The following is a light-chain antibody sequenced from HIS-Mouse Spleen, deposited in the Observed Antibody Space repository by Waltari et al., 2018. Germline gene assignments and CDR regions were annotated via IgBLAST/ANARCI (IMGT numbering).Light chain of an antibody. J-gene: IGKJ5*01. V-gene: IGKV2-28*01. CDR2: LGS. CDR3: MQALQTPT. Sequence: DIVMTQSPLSLPVTPGEPASISCRSSQSLLHSNGYTYLDWDLQKPGQSPQLLIYLGSNRASGVADRFSGSGAGTDFTLKISRVEAEDVGVYYCMQALQTPTFGQGTRLEIK. CDR1: QSLLHSNGYTY.